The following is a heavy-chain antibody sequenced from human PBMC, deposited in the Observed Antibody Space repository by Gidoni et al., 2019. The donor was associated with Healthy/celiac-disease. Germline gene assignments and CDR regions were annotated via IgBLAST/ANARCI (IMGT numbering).Heavy chain of an antibody. D-gene: IGHD1-26*01. CDR2: INHSGST. Sequence: QVQLQQWGAGLLKPSETLSLTCAVYGGSFSGYYWSWIRQPPGKGLDWIGEINHSGSTNYNPSLKSRVTISVDTSKNQFSLKLSSVTAADTAVYYCAREVGATLNWFDPWGQGTLVTVSS. CDR3: AREVGATLNWFDP. CDR1: GGSFSGYY. V-gene: IGHV4-34*01. J-gene: IGHJ5*02.